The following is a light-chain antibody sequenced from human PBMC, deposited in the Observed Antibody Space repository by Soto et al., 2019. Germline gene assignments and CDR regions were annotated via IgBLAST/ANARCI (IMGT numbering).Light chain of an antibody. CDR3: SSYTISSTYV. V-gene: IGLV2-14*01. CDR2: DVS. Sequence: QSALTQPASVSGSPGQSITISCTGTSSDVGGYNYVSWYQQHPGKAPKLMIYDVSTRPSGVSNRFSGSKSGNTASLTISGLQSEDEADYYCSSYTISSTYVFGTGTKRTVL. CDR1: SSDVGGYNY. J-gene: IGLJ1*01.